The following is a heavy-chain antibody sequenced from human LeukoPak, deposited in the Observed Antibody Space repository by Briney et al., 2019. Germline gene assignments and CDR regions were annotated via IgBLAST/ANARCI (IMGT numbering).Heavy chain of an antibody. CDR2: INACNGIA. J-gene: IGHJ4*02. Sequence: GASVKVSCKASGDTFTSYALHWVRQAHGQGLEWVGWINACNGIAKYTQKFQGRVTNTRDTSARTAYMELSSLRSEETAVYYFAIPALRSSGWYSRLYYFDYWGQGTLVTVSS. V-gene: IGHV1-3*01. CDR3: AIPALRSSGWYSRLYYFDY. CDR1: GDTFTSYA. D-gene: IGHD6-19*01.